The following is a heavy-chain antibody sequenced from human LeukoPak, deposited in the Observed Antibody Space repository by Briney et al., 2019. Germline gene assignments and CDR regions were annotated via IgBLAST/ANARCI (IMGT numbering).Heavy chain of an antibody. J-gene: IGHJ4*02. CDR2: IHYSGIT. V-gene: IGHV4-31*03. CDR3: AGKPNALYYFDK. Sequence: SETLSLTCSVSGGSISSGNYFWTWIRHHPGKGLEWIGYIHYSGITYYNPSLKSRASMSVDTSEHQFSLNLNSVTAADTAVYYCAGKPNALYYFDKWGQGSLVTVSS. CDR1: GGSISSGNYF. D-gene: IGHD2/OR15-2a*01.